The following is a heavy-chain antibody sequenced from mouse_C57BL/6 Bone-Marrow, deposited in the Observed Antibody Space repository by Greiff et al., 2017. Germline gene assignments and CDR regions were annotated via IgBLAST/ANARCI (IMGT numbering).Heavy chain of an antibody. D-gene: IGHD1-1*02. V-gene: IGHV5-17*01. CDR1: GFTFSDYG. CDR3: ARPITVDYAMDY. CDR2: ISSGSSTI. Sequence: EVKLQESGGGLVKPGGSLKLSCAASGFTFSDYGMHWVRQAPEKGLEWVAYISSGSSTIYYADTVKGRFTISRDNAKNTLFLQMTSLRSEDTAMYYCARPITVDYAMDYWGQGTSVTVSS. J-gene: IGHJ4*01.